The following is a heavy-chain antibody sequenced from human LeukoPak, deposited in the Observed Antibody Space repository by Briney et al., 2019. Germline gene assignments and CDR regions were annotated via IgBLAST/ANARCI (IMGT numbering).Heavy chain of an antibody. J-gene: IGHJ6*02. CDR1: GFTFSSYA. CDR2: ISYDGSNK. D-gene: IGHD6-19*01. Sequence: GGSLRLSCAASGFTFSSYAMHWVRQAPGKGLEWVAVISYDGSNKYCADSVKGRFTISRDNSKNTLYLQMNSLRAEDTAVYYCARVYSSGWTWYYYGMDVWGQGTTVTVSS. CDR3: ARVYSSGWTWYYYGMDV. V-gene: IGHV3-30*04.